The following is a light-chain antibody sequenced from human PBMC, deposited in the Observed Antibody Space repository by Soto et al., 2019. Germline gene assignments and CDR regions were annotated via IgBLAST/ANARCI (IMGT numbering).Light chain of an antibody. J-gene: IGKJ3*01. V-gene: IGKV3-20*01. Sequence: EIVLTQSPGTLSLSPGERATLSCRASQSISSNYLAWYQQRPGQTPRLLIYGASSRGAGIPDRFSGSGSGTDFTLSISRLEPDDFDVYYCHRYNRSPIFTFGPGTAVDLK. CDR2: GAS. CDR1: QSISSNY. CDR3: HRYNRSPIFT.